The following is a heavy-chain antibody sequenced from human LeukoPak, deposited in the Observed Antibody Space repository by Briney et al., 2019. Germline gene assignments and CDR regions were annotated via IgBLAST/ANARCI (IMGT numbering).Heavy chain of an antibody. V-gene: IGHV3-9*01. CDR3: AKDQEVWVVATIPVPFDY. D-gene: IGHD5-12*01. CDR2: ISWNSGSI. CDR1: GFTFDDYA. J-gene: IGHJ4*02. Sequence: QPGRSLRLSCAASGFTFDDYAMHWVRQAPGKGLEWVSGISWNSGSIGYADSVKGRFTISRDNAKNSLYLQMNSLRAEDTAVYYCAKDQEVWVVATIPVPFDYWGQGTLVTVSS.